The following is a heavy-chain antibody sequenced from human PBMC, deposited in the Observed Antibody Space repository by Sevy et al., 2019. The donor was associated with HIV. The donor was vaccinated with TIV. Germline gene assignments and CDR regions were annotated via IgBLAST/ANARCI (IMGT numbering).Heavy chain of an antibody. CDR3: ASEPSGPYYYDTWIRYFDY. CDR2: INTNTGNP. V-gene: IGHV7-4-1*02. CDR1: GYTFTSYA. D-gene: IGHD3-22*01. J-gene: IGHJ4*02. Sequence: ASVKVSCKASGYTFTSYAMNWVRQAPGQGLEWMGWINTNTGNPTYAQGFTGRFVFSLDTSVSTGYLQISSLKAEDTAVYYCASEPSGPYYYDTWIRYFDYWGQGTLVTVSS.